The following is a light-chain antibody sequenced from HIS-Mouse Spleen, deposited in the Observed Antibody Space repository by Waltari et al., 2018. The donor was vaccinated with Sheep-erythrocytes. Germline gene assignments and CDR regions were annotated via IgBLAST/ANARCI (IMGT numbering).Light chain of an antibody. J-gene: IGLJ3*02. V-gene: IGLV2-11*01. Sequence: QSALTHPRSVSGSPGQSVTISCTGTSSDVGGYNYVSWYQQHPGKAPKLMIYDVSKRPSGVSNRFSGSKSGNTASLTISGLQAEDEADYYCCSYAGSSTPWVFGGGTKLTVL. CDR3: CSYAGSSTPWV. CDR1: SSDVGGYNY. CDR2: DVS.